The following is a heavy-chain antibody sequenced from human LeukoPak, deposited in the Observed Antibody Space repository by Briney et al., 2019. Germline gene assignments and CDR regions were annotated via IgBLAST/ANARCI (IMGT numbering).Heavy chain of an antibody. CDR3: ATYSSLNTREFQY. J-gene: IGHJ1*01. CDR2: IRQDGGET. Sequence: PGGSLRLSCEASGLTFSRDWMGWVRQAPGKGLEWVANIRQDGGETYYGDSVKGRFIISGDNAKNSLFLQMNRLRAEDTAVYYCATYSSLNTREFQYWGQGTLLTVSP. D-gene: IGHD3-22*01. CDR1: GLTFSRDW. V-gene: IGHV3-7*01.